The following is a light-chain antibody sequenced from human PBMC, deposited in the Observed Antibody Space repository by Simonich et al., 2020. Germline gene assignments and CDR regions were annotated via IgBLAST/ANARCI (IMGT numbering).Light chain of an antibody. CDR1: SGYSNYK. Sequence: QPVLTQPPSASASLGASVTLTCTLSSGYSNYKVDWYQQRPGKGPRFVMRVGTGGIVGSKGDGSPDRFSGLGSGLNRYLTIKNIQEEDESDYHCGADHGSGSNFVVVFGGGTKLTVL. J-gene: IGLJ2*01. CDR3: GADHGSGSNFVVV. CDR2: VGTGGIVG. V-gene: IGLV9-49*01.